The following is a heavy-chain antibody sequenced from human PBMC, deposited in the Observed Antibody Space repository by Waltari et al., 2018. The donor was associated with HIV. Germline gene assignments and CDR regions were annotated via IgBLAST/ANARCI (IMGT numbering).Heavy chain of an antibody. CDR2: IYYSGST. V-gene: IGHV4-39*01. J-gene: IGHJ4*02. Sequence: QLQLQESGPGLVKPSETLSLTCTVSGGSISSSSYYWGWIRQPPGKGLEWIGSIYYSGSTYYNPSLKSRVTISVDTSKNQFSLKLSSVTAADTAVYYCATGDDLAAAGLFDYWGQGTLVTVSS. CDR3: ATGDDLAAAGLFDY. D-gene: IGHD6-13*01. CDR1: GGSISSSSYY.